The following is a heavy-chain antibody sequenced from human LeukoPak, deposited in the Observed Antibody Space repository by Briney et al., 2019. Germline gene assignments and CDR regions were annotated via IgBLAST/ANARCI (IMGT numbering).Heavy chain of an antibody. CDR2: IYYDGST. CDR1: GGSINNNNYY. V-gene: IGHV4-39*07. CDR3: ARAPDYFYYYYMDV. J-gene: IGHJ6*03. Sequence: PSETLSLTCTVSGGSINNNNYYWGWIRQPPGKGLEWIGNIYYDGSTYYNPSLKSRVTISVDTSKNQFSLKLSSVTAADTAVYYCARAPDYFYYYYMDVWGKGTTVTISS.